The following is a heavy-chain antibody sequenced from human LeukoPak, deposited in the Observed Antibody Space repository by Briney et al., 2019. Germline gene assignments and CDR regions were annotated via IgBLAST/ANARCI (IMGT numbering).Heavy chain of an antibody. D-gene: IGHD3-10*01. CDR3: ARSGGPTSDY. J-gene: IGHJ4*02. Sequence: SETLSLTCTVSGGSISSGGYYWSWIRQHPGKGLEWIGYIYYSGSTYYNPSPKSRVTISVDTSKNQFSLKLSSVTAADTAVYYCARSGGPTSDYWGQGTLVTVSS. V-gene: IGHV4-31*03. CDR1: GGSISSGGYY. CDR2: IYYSGST.